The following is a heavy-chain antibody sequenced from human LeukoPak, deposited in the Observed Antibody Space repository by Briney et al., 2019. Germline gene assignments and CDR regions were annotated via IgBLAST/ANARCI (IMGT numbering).Heavy chain of an antibody. CDR2: IKQDGSVK. J-gene: IGHJ4*02. CDR3: ARIGYSSSSLDF. V-gene: IGHV3-7*03. CDR1: GFTFTNYW. D-gene: IGHD6-6*01. Sequence: PGGSLRLSCAASGFTFTNYWMTWVRPAPGKGLEWVANIKQDGSVKYYVDSVKGRFTISRDNAKNSLYLQMNSLRAEDTAVYNCARIGYSSSSLDFWGRGTLVTVSS.